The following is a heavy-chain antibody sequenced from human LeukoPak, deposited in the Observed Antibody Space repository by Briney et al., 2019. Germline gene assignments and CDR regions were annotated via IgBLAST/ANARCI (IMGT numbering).Heavy chain of an antibody. V-gene: IGHV3-74*01. CDR3: AKSDSFDA. CDR2: NNYDGTIT. J-gene: IGHJ5*02. CDR1: GFTIRGSW. Sequence: GGSLRLSCEASGFTIRGSWMRWVRQVPGKGLVWVARNNYDGTITIYADSMKGRFTVSRDNGKNTVYLHMNTLRAEDTAVYYCAKSDSFDARGQGTLVTVSS.